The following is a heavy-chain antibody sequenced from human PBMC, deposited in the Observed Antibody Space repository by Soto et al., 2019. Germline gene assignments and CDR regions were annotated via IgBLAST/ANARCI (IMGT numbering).Heavy chain of an antibody. Sequence: LSLTCTVSGGSISSYYWSLIRQPPGKGLEWIGYIYYSGSTNYNPSLKSRVTISVDTSKNQFSLKLSSVTAADTAVYYCARRWKQHYNWFDPWGQGTLVTVSS. CDR1: GGSISSYY. V-gene: IGHV4-59*08. D-gene: IGHD5-18*01. J-gene: IGHJ5*02. CDR2: IYYSGST. CDR3: ARRWKQHYNWFDP.